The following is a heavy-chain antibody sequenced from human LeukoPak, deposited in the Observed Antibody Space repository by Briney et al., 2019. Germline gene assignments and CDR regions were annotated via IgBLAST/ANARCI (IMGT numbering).Heavy chain of an antibody. CDR1: GYTFTSYG. D-gene: IGHD2-2*01. CDR2: ISAYNGNT. J-gene: IGHJ6*03. Sequence: GASVKVSCKASGYTFTSYGISWVRQAPGQGLEWMGWISAYNGNTNYAQKLQGRVTMTTDTSTSTAYMELRSPRSDDTAVYYCAREVPVPAAYYYYYYMDVWGKGTTVTVSS. V-gene: IGHV1-18*01. CDR3: AREVPVPAAYYYYYYMDV.